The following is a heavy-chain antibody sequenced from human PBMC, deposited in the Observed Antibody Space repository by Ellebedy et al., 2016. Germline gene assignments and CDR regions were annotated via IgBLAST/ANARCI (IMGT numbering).Heavy chain of an antibody. D-gene: IGHD2-8*01. J-gene: IGHJ4*02. Sequence: GGSLRLXCAASGFIFSVTGMTWVRQAPGKGLEWVATIVFSGTAAYYADSVKGRFIVSRDNTKNSLFLQMNSLGVEDTAVYYCARDGSEWSRDYWGQGTLVTVSS. CDR2: IVFSGTAA. CDR3: ARDGSEWSRDY. CDR1: GFIFSVTG. V-gene: IGHV3-21*01.